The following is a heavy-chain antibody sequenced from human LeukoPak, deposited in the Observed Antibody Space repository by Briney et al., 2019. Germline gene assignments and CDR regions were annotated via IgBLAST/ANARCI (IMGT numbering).Heavy chain of an antibody. CDR3: ATATWGLVYYYYGMDV. CDR1: DYTFTNYD. CDR2: FDPEDGET. J-gene: IGHJ6*02. D-gene: IGHD2-15*01. V-gene: IGHV1-24*01. Sequence: ASVKVSCKASDYTFTNYDINWVRQAPGQGLEWMGGFDPEDGETIYAQKFQGRVTMTEDTSTDTAYMELSSLRSEDTAVYYCATATWGLVYYYYGMDVWGQGTTVTVSS.